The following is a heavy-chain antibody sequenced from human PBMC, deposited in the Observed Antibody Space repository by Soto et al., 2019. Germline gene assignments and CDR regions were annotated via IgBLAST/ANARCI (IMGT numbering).Heavy chain of an antibody. CDR1: GFSLTKPRMG. CDR3: ARMAATGLYYGMDV. V-gene: IGHV2-26*01. Sequence: QVTLKESGPVLVKPTETLTLTCTVSGFSLTKPRMGVSWIRQPPGKALEFPAHIFSNDEKSYTTSLKTRLTISKDTSKSQVVLTMTNLDPVDSATYYCARMAATGLYYGMDVWGLGTTVTV. D-gene: IGHD1-1*01. CDR2: IFSNDEK. J-gene: IGHJ6*02.